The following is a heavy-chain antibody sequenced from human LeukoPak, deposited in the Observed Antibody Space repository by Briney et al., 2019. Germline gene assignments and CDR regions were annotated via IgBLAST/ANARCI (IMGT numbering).Heavy chain of an antibody. J-gene: IGHJ4*01. V-gene: IGHV3-7*01. CDR3: VRDEGTY. CDR2: INQDGSEK. Sequence: GGSLGLSCVVSGFTFSSHIMTWVRQVPGKGLEWVANINQDGSEKNYADSVKGRFTISRDNAGNSLYLQMNSLRDEDTAIYYCVRDEGTYWGPGTLVTVSS. D-gene: IGHD3-10*01. CDR1: GFTFSSHI.